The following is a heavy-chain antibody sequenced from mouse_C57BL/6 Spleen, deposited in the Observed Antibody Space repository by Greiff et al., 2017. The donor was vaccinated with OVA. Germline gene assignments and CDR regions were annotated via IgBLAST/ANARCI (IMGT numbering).Heavy chain of an antibody. Sequence: EVQLQQSGPELVKPGASVKISCKASGYTFTDYYMNWVKQSHGKSLEWIGDINPNNGGTSYNQKFKGKATLTVDKSSSTAYMELRSLTSEDSAVYYCARLIYDGSYFDVWGTGTTVTVSS. CDR2: INPNNGGT. D-gene: IGHD2-3*01. CDR1: GYTFTDYY. CDR3: ARLIYDGSYFDV. V-gene: IGHV1-26*01. J-gene: IGHJ1*03.